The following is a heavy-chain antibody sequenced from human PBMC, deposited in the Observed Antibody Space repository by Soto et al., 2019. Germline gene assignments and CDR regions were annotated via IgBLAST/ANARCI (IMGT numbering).Heavy chain of an antibody. V-gene: IGHV4-59*01. CDR3: ARGRGYSGQRRGWFDP. CDR2: IYYSGRT. J-gene: IGHJ5*02. CDR1: GGSISTYY. D-gene: IGHD5-12*01. Sequence: QLQLQESGPGLVKPSETLSLTCTVSGGSISTYYWNWIRQPPGKGLEWIGDIYYSGRTNYNPSLKSRGAISVDMSKNQFSLNLCSVTPADTAVYYCARGRGYSGQRRGWFDPWGQGTLVTVSS.